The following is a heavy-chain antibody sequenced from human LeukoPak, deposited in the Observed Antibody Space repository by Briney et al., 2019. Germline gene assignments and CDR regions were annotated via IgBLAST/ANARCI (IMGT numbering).Heavy chain of an antibody. Sequence: PGGSLKLSCAASGFTFSGSAMHWVRQASGKGLEWVGRIRSKANSYATAYAASVKGRFTISRDDSKNTAYLQMNSLKTEDTAVYYCTSLNDSSGYYPTDYWGQGTLVTVSS. CDR2: IRSKANSYAT. D-gene: IGHD3-22*01. CDR3: TSLNDSSGYYPTDY. V-gene: IGHV3-73*01. J-gene: IGHJ4*02. CDR1: GFTFSGSA.